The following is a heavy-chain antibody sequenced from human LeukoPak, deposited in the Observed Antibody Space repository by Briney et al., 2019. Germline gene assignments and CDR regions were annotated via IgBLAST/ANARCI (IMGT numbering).Heavy chain of an antibody. CDR3: ARGLRTSSWYVY. V-gene: IGHV1-8*03. CDR1: GYTFTSYG. D-gene: IGHD6-13*01. Sequence: GASVKVSCKASGYTFTSYGISWVRQAPGQGLEWMGWMNPNSGNTGYAQKFQGRVTITRNTSISTAYMELSSLRSEDTAVYYCARGLRTSSWYVYWGQGTLVTVSS. CDR2: MNPNSGNT. J-gene: IGHJ4*02.